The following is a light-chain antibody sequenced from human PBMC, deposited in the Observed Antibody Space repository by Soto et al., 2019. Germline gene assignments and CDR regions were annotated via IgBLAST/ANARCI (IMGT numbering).Light chain of an antibody. CDR1: SSDVGAYKY. CDR2: EVS. J-gene: IGLJ1*01. Sequence: QSALTQPPSASGSPGQSVTISCTGTSSDVGAYKYVSWYQQHPGKAPRRIIYEVSKRPSGVPDRFSGSKSGNTASLTVSGLQAEDEADYYCSSDAGSHSYVFGTGTKLTVL. CDR3: SSDAGSHSYV. V-gene: IGLV2-8*01.